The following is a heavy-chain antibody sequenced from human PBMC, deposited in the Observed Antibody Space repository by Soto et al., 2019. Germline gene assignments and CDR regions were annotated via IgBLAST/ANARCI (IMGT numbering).Heavy chain of an antibody. CDR2: INSDGSST. V-gene: IGHV3-74*01. CDR3: ARAYSSSWYFY. D-gene: IGHD6-13*01. CDR1: GYTFISYW. J-gene: IGHJ4*02. Sequence: PGGSLNLSCPAPGYTFISYWMHWVRQAPGQGLVWVSRINSDGSSTSYADSVKGRFTISRDNAKNALYLQMNSLRAEDTAVYNCARAYSSSWYFYWGQGT.